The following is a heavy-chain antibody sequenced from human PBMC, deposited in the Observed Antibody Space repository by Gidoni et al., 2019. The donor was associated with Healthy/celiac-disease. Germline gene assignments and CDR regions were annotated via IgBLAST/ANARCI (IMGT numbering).Heavy chain of an antibody. Sequence: QVQLQASGPGLVKPSETLSLTCTVSGGSISSYYWSWIRQPPGKGLEWIGYIYYSGSTNYNPSLKSRVTISVDTSKNQFSLKLSSVTAADTAVYYCARHLFYNFDYWGQGTLVTVSS. V-gene: IGHV4-59*08. D-gene: IGHD3-9*01. CDR1: GGSISSYY. J-gene: IGHJ4*02. CDR2: IYYSGST. CDR3: ARHLFYNFDY.